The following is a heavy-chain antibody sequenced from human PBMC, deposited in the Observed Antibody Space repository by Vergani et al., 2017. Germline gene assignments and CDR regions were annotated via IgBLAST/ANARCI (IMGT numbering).Heavy chain of an antibody. V-gene: IGHV1-2*02. CDR3: ARDVGYSYGPFWFDP. CDR2: INPNSGGT. Sequence: QVQLVQSGAEVKKPGASVNVSCKASGYTSTGYYMHWVRQAPGQGLEWMGWINPNSGGTNYAQKFQGRVTMTRDTSISTAYMELSRLRSDDTAVYYCARDVGYSYGPFWFDPWGQGTLVTVSS. CDR1: GYTSTGYY. J-gene: IGHJ5*02. D-gene: IGHD5-18*01.